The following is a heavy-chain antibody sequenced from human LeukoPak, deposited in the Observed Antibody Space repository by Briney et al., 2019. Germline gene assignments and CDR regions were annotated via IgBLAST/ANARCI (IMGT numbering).Heavy chain of an antibody. J-gene: IGHJ4*02. CDR3: ARDEVGYCSGGSCHPDY. CDR2: ISSSSSYI. CDR1: GFTFSSYS. V-gene: IGHV3-21*01. D-gene: IGHD2-15*01. Sequence: PGGSLRLSCAASGFTFSSYSMNWVRQAPGKGLEWVSSISSSSSYIYYADSVKGRFTISRDNAKNSLYLQMNSLRAEDTAVYYCARDEVGYCSGGSCHPDYWGQGTLVTVSS.